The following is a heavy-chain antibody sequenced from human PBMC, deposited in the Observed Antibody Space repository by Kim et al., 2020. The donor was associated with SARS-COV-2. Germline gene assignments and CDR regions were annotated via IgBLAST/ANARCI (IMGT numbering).Heavy chain of an antibody. Sequence: GGSLRLSCAASGFTFSSYAMHWVRQAPGKGLEWVAVISYDGSNKYYADSVKGRFTISRDNSKNTLYLQMNSLRAEDTAVYYCARGAMVDYYYYYGMDVWGQGTTVTVSS. CDR2: ISYDGSNK. CDR1: GFTFSSYA. D-gene: IGHD5-18*01. J-gene: IGHJ6*02. CDR3: ARGAMVDYYYYYGMDV. V-gene: IGHV3-30*04.